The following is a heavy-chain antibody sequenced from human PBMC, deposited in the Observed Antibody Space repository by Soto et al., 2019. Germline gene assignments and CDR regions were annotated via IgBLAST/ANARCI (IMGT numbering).Heavy chain of an antibody. CDR1: GFTFSSYG. V-gene: IGHV3-33*01. CDR3: ARDYKGPDWYFDL. Sequence: QVQLVESGGGVVQPGRSLRLSCAASGFTFSSYGMHWVRQAPGKGLEWVAVIWHDGSNNYYADSVKGRFTISRDNSKNTLYLQRNSLRAEDTAVYYCARDYKGPDWYFDLWGRGTLVTVSA. J-gene: IGHJ2*01. CDR2: IWHDGSNN. D-gene: IGHD1-1*01.